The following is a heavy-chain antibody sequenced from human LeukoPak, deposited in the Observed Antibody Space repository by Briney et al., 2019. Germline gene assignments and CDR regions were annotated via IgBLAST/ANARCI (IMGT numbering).Heavy chain of an antibody. Sequence: GGSLRLSCAASGFTFSSYAMSWVRQAPGKGLEWVSAISGSGGSTYYADSVKGRFTISRDNSKNTLYLQMNSLRAEDTAVYYCAKYEDCGGDCYAFDYWGQGTLITVSS. CDR3: AKYEDCGGDCYAFDY. V-gene: IGHV3-23*01. J-gene: IGHJ4*02. CDR1: GFTFSSYA. D-gene: IGHD2-21*02. CDR2: ISGSGGST.